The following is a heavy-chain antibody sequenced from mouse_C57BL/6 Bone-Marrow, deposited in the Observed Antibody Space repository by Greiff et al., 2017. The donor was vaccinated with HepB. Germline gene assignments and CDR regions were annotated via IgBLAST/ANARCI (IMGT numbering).Heavy chain of an antibody. Sequence: QVQLQQSGAELVKPGASVKLSCKASGYTFTEYTIHWVKQRSGQGLEWIGWFYPGSGSIKYNEKFKDKATLTAEKSSSTVYMELSRLTSEDSAVYFCARHEEGVITTVVAPFAYWGQGTLVTVSA. CDR2: FYPGSGSI. J-gene: IGHJ3*01. V-gene: IGHV1-62-2*01. D-gene: IGHD1-1*01. CDR1: GYTFTEYT. CDR3: ARHEEGVITTVVAPFAY.